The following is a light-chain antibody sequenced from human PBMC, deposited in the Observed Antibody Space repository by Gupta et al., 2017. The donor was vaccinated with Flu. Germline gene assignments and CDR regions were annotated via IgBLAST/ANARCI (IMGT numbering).Light chain of an antibody. CDR1: QSVLFRSNSREY. J-gene: IGKJ5*01. CDR3: QQDFSTRHT. V-gene: IGKV4-1*01. Sequence: SLGERATINCKPSQSVLFRSNSREYLAWYQQKPGQPPKLLLYWASTRESGVPDRFSGSGSGTDFTLTISSLQPDDVAVYYCQQDFSTRHTFGPGTRMEIK. CDR2: WAS.